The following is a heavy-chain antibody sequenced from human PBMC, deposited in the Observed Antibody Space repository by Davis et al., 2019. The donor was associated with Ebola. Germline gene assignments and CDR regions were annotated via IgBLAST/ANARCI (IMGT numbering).Heavy chain of an antibody. CDR1: GFIFSNYA. CDR3: AKDHGTTGY. CDR2: SGSSGNT. Sequence: GESLKISCAASGFIFSNYAMTWVRQAPGKGLEWVSTSGSSGNTYYADSVKGRFTISRDNSKNTLYLQMSSLRAEDTAVYYCAKDHGTTGYWGQGTLVTVSS. D-gene: IGHD4-17*01. J-gene: IGHJ4*02. V-gene: IGHV3-23*01.